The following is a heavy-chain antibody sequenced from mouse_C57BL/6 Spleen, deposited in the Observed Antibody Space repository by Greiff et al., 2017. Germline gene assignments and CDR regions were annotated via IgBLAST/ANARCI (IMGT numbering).Heavy chain of an antibody. CDR2: IRSKSSNCAT. CDR3: VSENGLRYYFDY. CDR1: GFTFNTYA. D-gene: IGHD2-4*01. V-gene: IGHV10-3*01. Sequence: EVQLVESGGGLVQPKGSLKLSCAASGFTFNTYAMHWVRQAPGKGLEWVARIRSKSSNCATYYADSVKERFTISRDDSQSMLYLQMNSLKTEDTAMYYWVSENGLRYYFDYWGQGTTLTVSS. J-gene: IGHJ2*01.